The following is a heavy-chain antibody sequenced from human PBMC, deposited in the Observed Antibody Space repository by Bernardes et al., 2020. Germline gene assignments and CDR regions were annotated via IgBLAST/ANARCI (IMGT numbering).Heavy chain of an antibody. V-gene: IGHV3-74*01. CDR2: ISDDDRTT. Sequence: GGSLRLSCAASGFAFGSSWIHWVRQSPGKGLMWVSRISDDDRTTHYADSVQGRFTISRDNAKNTLYLQMNTLRAEDTAVYYCTRQNKYGFDYWGHGALVTVSS. CDR3: TRQNKYGFDY. D-gene: IGHD2-8*01. J-gene: IGHJ4*01. CDR1: GFAFGSSW.